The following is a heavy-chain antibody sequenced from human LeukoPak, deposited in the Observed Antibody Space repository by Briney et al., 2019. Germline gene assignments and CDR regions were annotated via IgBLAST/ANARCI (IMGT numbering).Heavy chain of an antibody. J-gene: IGHJ5*02. CDR2: IRSNSDGGTI. CDR3: ATGFYDST. V-gene: IGHV3-15*07. CDR1: GFTFSNAW. D-gene: IGHD3-22*01. Sequence: GGSLRLSCATSGFTFSNAWLNWVRQAPGKGLEWVGRIRSNSDGGTIDYAAPVKGRFTLSRDDSKTTLYLQMNSLQTEDTAVYYCATGFYDSTWGQGTLVTVSS.